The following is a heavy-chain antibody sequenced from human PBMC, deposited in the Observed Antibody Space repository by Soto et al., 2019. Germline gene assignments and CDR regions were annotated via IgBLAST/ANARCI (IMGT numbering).Heavy chain of an antibody. CDR2: VSHDGNNQ. D-gene: IGHD2-21*01. V-gene: IGHV3-30-3*01. Sequence: QVQLVESGGGVVQPGRSLRLSCAVSGFTISNYAMHWVRQAPGKGLEWVAIVSHDGNNQYYADSAKGRFTISRDNSENTLYLQMNSLRTEDTAVFYCARVGATQMWRPWYFDLWGRGTLVTVSS. CDR3: ARVGATQMWRPWYFDL. J-gene: IGHJ2*01. CDR1: GFTISNYA.